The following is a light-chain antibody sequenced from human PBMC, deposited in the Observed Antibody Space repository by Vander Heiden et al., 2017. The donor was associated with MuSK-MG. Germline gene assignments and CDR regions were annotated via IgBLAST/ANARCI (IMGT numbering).Light chain of an antibody. Sequence: QSALTQPASVSGSPVQPITISCAGTRSDVGSYNLVSWYQQHPGKAPKLMIYEVSKRPSGVPNRFSGSKSGNTASLTISGLQAEDEADYYCCSYAGSSTFVVFGGGTKLTVL. V-gene: IGLV2-23*02. CDR1: RSDVGSYNL. J-gene: IGLJ2*01. CDR2: EVS. CDR3: CSYAGSSTFVV.